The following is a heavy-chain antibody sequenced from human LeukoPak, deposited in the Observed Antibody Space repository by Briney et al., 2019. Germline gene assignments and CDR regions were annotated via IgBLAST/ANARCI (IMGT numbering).Heavy chain of an antibody. Sequence: PGGSLRLSCAPSGFTFDDYAMHWVRPAPGKGLEWMAVISYDGTNKYYADSVKGRLSISRDNSKSTLYLQINSLRAEDTAVYYCAKVLNYDFWCCLGNWGQGTLATVSS. CDR3: AKVLNYDFWCCLGN. V-gene: IGHV3-30*18. J-gene: IGHJ4*02. CDR1: GFTFDDYA. D-gene: IGHD3/OR15-3a*01. CDR2: ISYDGTNK.